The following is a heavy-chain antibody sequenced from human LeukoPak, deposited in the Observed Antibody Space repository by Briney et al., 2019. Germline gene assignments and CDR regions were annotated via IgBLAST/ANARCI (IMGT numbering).Heavy chain of an antibody. CDR1: GFTFSSYW. D-gene: IGHD4-17*01. V-gene: IGHV3-7*03. CDR2: IKQDGSEK. J-gene: IGHJ5*02. CDR3: AKDRLGSLRGWFDP. Sequence: PGGSLRLSCAASGFTFSSYWMSWVRQAPGRGLEWVANIKQDGSEKYYVDSVKGRFTISRDNAKNSLYLQMNSLRAEDTAVYYCAKDRLGSLRGWFDPWGQGTLVTVSS.